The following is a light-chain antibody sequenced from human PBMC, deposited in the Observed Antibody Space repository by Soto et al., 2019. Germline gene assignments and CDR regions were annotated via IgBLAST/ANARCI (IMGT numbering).Light chain of an antibody. Sequence: EIVLTQSPGTLSLSPGDRATLSCRASQSLSSRYLAWYRQKPGQAPRLLIYGASNRATGIPDRFSGSGSGTDFTLTISRLGPDDFAVYYCQQYSSSPPTFGGGTKVEIK. J-gene: IGKJ4*01. CDR2: GAS. V-gene: IGKV3-20*01. CDR3: QQYSSSPPT. CDR1: QSLSSRY.